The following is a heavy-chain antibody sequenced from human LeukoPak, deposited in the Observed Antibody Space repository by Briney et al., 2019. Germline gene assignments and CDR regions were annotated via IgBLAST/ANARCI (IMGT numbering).Heavy chain of an antibody. Sequence: SVKVSCKASGGTFSSYAISWVRQAPGQGLEWMGGIIPIFGTANYAQKFQGRVTITADKSTSTAYMELSSLRSADTAVYYCARDPGDEYASGWYPPGFDTWGQGTLVTVSS. CDR2: IIPIFGTA. CDR1: GGTFSSYA. D-gene: IGHD6-19*01. CDR3: ARDPGDEYASGWYPPGFDT. J-gene: IGHJ5*02. V-gene: IGHV1-69*06.